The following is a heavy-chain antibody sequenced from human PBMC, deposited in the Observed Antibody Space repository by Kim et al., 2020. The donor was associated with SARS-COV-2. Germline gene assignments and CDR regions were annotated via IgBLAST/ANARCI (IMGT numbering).Heavy chain of an antibody. CDR2: INTNTGNS. Sequence: ASVKVSCKASGYTFTTYAINWVRQAPGQGLEWMGWINTNTGNSTFAQGFTGRFVFSLDTSVSTAFLQINSLKSEDSAVYYCAGLFGAGTYFGDSDNGMDV. CDR1: GYTFTTYA. D-gene: IGHD3-10*01. J-gene: IGHJ6*01. V-gene: IGHV7-4-1*02. CDR3: AGLFGAGTYFGDSDNGMDV.